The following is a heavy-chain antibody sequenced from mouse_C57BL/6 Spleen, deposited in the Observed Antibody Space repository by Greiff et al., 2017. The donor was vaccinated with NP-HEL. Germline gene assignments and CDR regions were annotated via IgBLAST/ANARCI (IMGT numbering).Heavy chain of an antibody. CDR2: ISSGSSTI. Sequence: EVHLVESGGGLVKPGGSLKLSCAASGFTFSDYGMHWVRQAPEKGLEWVAYISSGSSTIYYADTVKGRFTISRDNAKNNLFLQMTSLRSEDTAMYYCARGDYYGSSSSYWYFDVWGTGTTVTVSS. CDR3: ARGDYYGSSSSYWYFDV. D-gene: IGHD1-1*01. CDR1: GFTFSDYG. V-gene: IGHV5-17*01. J-gene: IGHJ1*03.